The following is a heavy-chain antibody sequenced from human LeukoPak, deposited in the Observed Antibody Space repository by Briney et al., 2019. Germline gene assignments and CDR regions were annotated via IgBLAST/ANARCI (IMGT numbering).Heavy chain of an antibody. CDR3: ARTLLRITIFGVVIVSWFDP. CDR1: GYTFTGYY. V-gene: IGHV1-2*06. J-gene: IGHJ5*02. D-gene: IGHD3-3*01. CDR2: INPNSGGT. Sequence: ASVKVSCKASGYTFTGYYMHWVRQAPGQGLEWMGRINPNSGGTNYAQKLQGRVTMTTDTSTSTAYMELRSLRSDDTAVYYCARTLLRITIFGVVIVSWFDPWGQGTLVTVSS.